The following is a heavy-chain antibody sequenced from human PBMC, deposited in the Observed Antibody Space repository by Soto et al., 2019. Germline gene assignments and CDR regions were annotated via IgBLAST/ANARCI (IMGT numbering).Heavy chain of an antibody. CDR2: ISPYNGNT. CDR1: GYTFSSYG. CDR3: ARRREGGYFDY. D-gene: IGHD3-16*01. J-gene: IGHJ4*02. V-gene: IGHV1-18*01. Sequence: QDQLVQSGAEVKKPGASVKVSCKSSGYTFSSYGISWVRQAPGQGLEWMGWISPYNGNTNYAQKVQGRVTMTADTSTSTGYMELRSLRSDDTAVYYCARRREGGYFDYWGQGTLVTVSS.